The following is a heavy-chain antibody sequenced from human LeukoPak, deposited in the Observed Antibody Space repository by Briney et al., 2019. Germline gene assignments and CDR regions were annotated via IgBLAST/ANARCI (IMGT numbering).Heavy chain of an antibody. D-gene: IGHD2-2*01. V-gene: IGHV4-59*01. Sequence: SGTLSLTCTVSGSSISSYYWSWTRHLPGKGLEWIGYIHHSGSTNFNPSLKSRVTMSLDTSKKQVSLKLSSVTAADTAVYYCARGTKDLVGITWYYYMDVWGKGTTVTVSS. J-gene: IGHJ6*03. CDR3: ARGTKDLVGITWYYYMDV. CDR1: GSSISSYY. CDR2: IHHSGST.